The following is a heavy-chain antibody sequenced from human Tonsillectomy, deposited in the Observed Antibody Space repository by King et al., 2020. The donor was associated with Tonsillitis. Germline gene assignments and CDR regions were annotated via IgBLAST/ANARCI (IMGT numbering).Heavy chain of an antibody. D-gene: IGHD6-13*01. CDR1: GGSISSYY. CDR2: IYYSGST. CDR3: ARDLDSSSWYGWFDP. J-gene: IGHJ5*02. V-gene: IGHV4-59*01. Sequence: VQLQESGPGLVKPSETLSLTCTVSGGSISSYYWSWIRQPPGKGLEWIGYIYYSGSTNYNPSLKSRVTISVDTSKNQFSLKLSSVTAADTAVYYCARDLDSSSWYGWFDPWGQGTLVTVSS.